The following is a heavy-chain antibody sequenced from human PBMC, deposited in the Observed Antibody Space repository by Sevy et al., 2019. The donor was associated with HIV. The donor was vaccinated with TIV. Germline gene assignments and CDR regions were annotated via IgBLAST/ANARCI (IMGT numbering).Heavy chain of an antibody. V-gene: IGHV4-59*01. J-gene: IGHJ5*02. CDR2: IYYSGST. CDR1: GGSISSYY. CDR3: ARGRASTAGWFDP. Sequence: SETLSLTCTVSGGSISSYYWSWIRQPPGKGLEWIGYIYYSGSTNYNPSLKSRVTISVDTSKNQFSLKLSSVTAADTAVYYCARGRASTAGWFDPWGQRTLVTASS.